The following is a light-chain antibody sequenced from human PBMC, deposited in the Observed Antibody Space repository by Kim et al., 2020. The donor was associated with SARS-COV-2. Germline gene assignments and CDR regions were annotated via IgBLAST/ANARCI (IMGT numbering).Light chain of an antibody. V-gene: IGKV1-39*01. CDR1: QSLRTY. Sequence: ASLGDRVTITCRASQSLRTYLNWYQLKPGQAPKLLIYAASSLEGGIPSRFSGSGSGTDFILTINSLQPEDFATYYCQQSYSLPRTFGQGTKVDIK. CDR3: QQSYSLPRT. J-gene: IGKJ1*01. CDR2: AAS.